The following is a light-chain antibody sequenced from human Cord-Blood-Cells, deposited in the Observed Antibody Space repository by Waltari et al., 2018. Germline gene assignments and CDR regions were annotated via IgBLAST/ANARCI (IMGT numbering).Light chain of an antibody. CDR3: QQYNSYWT. J-gene: IGKJ1*01. Sequence: DIQMTQSPSTLSASVGDSVTITCRASQSISSWLAWYQQKPGKAPKLLIYDACSLENGVPSRFHGSGSETEFTLPISSLQPDDFATYYCQQYNSYWTFGQGTKVEIK. CDR2: DAC. CDR1: QSISSW. V-gene: IGKV1-5*01.